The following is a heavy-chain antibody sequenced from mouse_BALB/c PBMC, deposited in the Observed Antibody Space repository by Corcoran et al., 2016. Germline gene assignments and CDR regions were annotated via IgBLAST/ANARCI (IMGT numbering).Heavy chain of an antibody. Sequence: QVQLQQSGAELMKPGASVKISCKATGYTFSSYWIEWVKQRPGHGLEWIGEILPGSGSTNYNEKVKGKATFTADTSSNTAYMQLSSLTSEDSAVYYCAKLGRGTWFAYWGQGTLVTVSA. CDR1: GYTFSSYW. J-gene: IGHJ3*01. D-gene: IGHD4-1*01. CDR2: ILPGSGST. CDR3: AKLGRGTWFAY. V-gene: IGHV1-9*01.